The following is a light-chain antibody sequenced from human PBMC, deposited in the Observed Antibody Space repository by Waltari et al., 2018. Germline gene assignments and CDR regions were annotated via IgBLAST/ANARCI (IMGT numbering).Light chain of an antibody. CDR1: PSVLYSSNNKNY. V-gene: IGKV4-1*01. Sequence: DLVMTQSPDSLAVSLGEWATINCKSSPSVLYSSNNKNYLAWYQQKPGQPPKLLIYWASTRESGVPDRFSGSGSGTDFTLTISSLQAEDVAVYYCQQYYSTPLTFGQGTKVEIK. CDR2: WAS. J-gene: IGKJ1*01. CDR3: QQYYSTPLT.